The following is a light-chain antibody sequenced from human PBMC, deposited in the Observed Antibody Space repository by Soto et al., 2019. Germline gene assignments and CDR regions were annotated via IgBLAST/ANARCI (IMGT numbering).Light chain of an antibody. CDR3: QQYNNYPRT. Sequence: DIQMTQSPSTLSASIGDRVTITCRASGSIRTWLAWYQHKPEKAPKFLIYDASSLESGVPSRFSGSGSGTEFTLTISNLQPDDFATYFCQQYNNYPRTFXQGTKADIK. J-gene: IGKJ1*01. CDR2: DAS. V-gene: IGKV1-5*01. CDR1: GSIRTW.